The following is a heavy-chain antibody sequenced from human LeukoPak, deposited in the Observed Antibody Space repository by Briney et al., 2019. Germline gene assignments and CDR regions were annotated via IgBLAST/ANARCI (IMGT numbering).Heavy chain of an antibody. CDR2: IRFDGSNK. J-gene: IGHJ5*02. CDR1: GFTFSSYG. D-gene: IGHD5-12*01. CDR3: AKGAPYSGATWFDP. V-gene: IGHV3-30*02. Sequence: PGGSLRLSCAASGFTFSSYGMHWVRQAPGKGLEWVAFIRFDGSNKYYAASVKGRFTISRDNSKNTLSLQMNSLRAEDTAVYYCAKGAPYSGATWFDPWGQGTLVTVSS.